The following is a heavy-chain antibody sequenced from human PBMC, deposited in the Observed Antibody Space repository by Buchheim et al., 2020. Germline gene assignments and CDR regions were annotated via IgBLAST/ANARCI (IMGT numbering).Heavy chain of an antibody. CDR1: GFTFRSYA. J-gene: IGHJ3*02. D-gene: IGHD2-8*01. CDR3: AILQGDTLGGANGAFDI. V-gene: IGHV3-23*01. CDR2: ISGSGGST. Sequence: EVQLLESGGGLVKPAGSLRLSCAASGFTFRSYAMNWVRQAPGKGLEWVSCISGSGGSTYYADSVKGRFTISRDNSKNTLYLQMISLGVEHTAGYYCAILQGDTLGGANGAFDIWGQGT.